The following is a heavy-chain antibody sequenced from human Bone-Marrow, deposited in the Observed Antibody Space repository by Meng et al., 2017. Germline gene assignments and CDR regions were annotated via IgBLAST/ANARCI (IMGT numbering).Heavy chain of an antibody. Sequence: SETLSLTCTVSGGSVSTSSHYWGWIRQPPGKGLEWIGTIYYSGHTYYNPSLKSRTTVSVDTSKNQFSLKLNSVTAADTAVYYCARINPKDDYWGQGTLVTGSS. CDR3: ARINPKDDY. J-gene: IGHJ4*02. CDR2: IYYSGHT. CDR1: GGSVSTSSHY. V-gene: IGHV4-39*07.